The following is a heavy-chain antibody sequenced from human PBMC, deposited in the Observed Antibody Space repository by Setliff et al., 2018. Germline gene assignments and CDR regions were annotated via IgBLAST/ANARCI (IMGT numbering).Heavy chain of an antibody. CDR1: GDTFNIRA. J-gene: IGHJ4*02. Sequence: SVKVSCKASGDTFNIRAFTWVRQVPGQGLEWVGGIIPPLITPKYAQNFQGRVTITADESTSTVFMEVSSLRSDDTAVYYCARVGDGYNLDYWGQGTLVTVSS. D-gene: IGHD5-12*01. CDR2: IIPPLITP. CDR3: ARVGDGYNLDY. V-gene: IGHV1-69*13.